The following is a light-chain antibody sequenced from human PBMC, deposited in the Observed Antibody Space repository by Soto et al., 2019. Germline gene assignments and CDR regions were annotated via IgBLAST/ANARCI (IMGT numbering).Light chain of an antibody. CDR2: EVT. CDR3: TPYVANDFWV. V-gene: IGLV2-8*01. Sequence: QSALTQPPSASGSPGQSVTISCTGTSSDVGAYKYVSWYQQYPGKAPKLMIYEVTKRPSGVPDRFSGSKSGNTASLTVSGPQGGEGGVYYCTPYVANDFWVFGGGTRVTVL. CDR1: SSDVGAYKY. J-gene: IGLJ3*02.